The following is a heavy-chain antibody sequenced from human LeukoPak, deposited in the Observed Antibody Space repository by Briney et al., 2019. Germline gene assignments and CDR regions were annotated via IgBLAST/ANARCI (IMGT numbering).Heavy chain of an antibody. CDR2: IIPIFGTA. V-gene: IGHV1-69*06. CDR3: ASLYLPATRFDY. D-gene: IGHD5-24*01. CDR1: GGTFSSYA. Sequence: GASVKVSCKASGGTFSSYAISWVRQAPGQGLEWMGGIIPIFGTANYAQKFQGRVTITADKSTSTAYMELNSLRSEDTAVYYCASLYLPATRFDYWGQGTLVTVSS. J-gene: IGHJ4*02.